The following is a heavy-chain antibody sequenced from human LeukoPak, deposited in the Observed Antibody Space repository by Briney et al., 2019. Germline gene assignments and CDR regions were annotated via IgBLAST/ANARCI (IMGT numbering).Heavy chain of an antibody. Sequence: GASVKVSCKACGYTFTGYYMHWVRQAPGQGFEWMGWINPNSGDTNYAQKFHGRVTMTRDTSISTAHKELSRLRSDDTAVYYCARTTPLYCSSTTCLFDYWGQGPLVTVSS. CDR2: INPNSGDT. J-gene: IGHJ4*02. CDR1: GYTFTGYY. CDR3: ARTTPLYCSSTTCLFDY. V-gene: IGHV1-2*02. D-gene: IGHD2-2*01.